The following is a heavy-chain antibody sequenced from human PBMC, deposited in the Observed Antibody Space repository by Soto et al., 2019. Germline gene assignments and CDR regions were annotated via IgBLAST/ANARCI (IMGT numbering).Heavy chain of an antibody. CDR1: GFTFSSYA. J-gene: IGHJ3*02. V-gene: IGHV3-23*01. Sequence: GGSLRLSCAAPGFTFSSYAMSRVRQAPGKGLEWVSVISFNGSNKYYADSVKGRFTISRDNSKNTLYLQMNSLRAEDTAVYYCAKDLFIGGGGLVFAIWGQGTMVTVSS. CDR2: ISFNGSNK. D-gene: IGHD6-25*01. CDR3: AKDLFIGGGGLVFAI.